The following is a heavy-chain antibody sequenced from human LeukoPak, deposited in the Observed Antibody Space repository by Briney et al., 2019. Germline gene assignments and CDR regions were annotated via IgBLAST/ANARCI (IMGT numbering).Heavy chain of an antibody. J-gene: IGHJ4*02. V-gene: IGHV4-61*02. D-gene: IGHD2-2*01. CDR3: ARGVVPAAPFSY. Sequence: SQTLSLTCTVSGGSISSGSYYWSWIRQPAGKGLEWIGRIYTSGSTNYNPSPKSRVTISVDTSKNQFSLKLSSVTAADTAVYYCARGVVPAAPFSYWGQGTLVTVSS. CDR1: GGSISSGSYY. CDR2: IYTSGST.